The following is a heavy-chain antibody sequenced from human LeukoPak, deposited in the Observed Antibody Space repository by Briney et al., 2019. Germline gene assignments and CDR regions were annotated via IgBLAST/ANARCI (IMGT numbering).Heavy chain of an antibody. V-gene: IGHV1-46*01. CDR3: ARGAYSSSWYAWGIGGNWFDP. J-gene: IGHJ5*02. Sequence: ASVKVSCKASGYTFTSYYMHWVRQAPGQGLEWMGIIDPSGGSTSCAQKFQGRVTMTRNTSISTAYMELSSLRSEDTAVYYCARGAYSSSWYAWGIGGNWFDPWGQGTLVTVSS. CDR1: GYTFTSYY. CDR2: IDPSGGST. D-gene: IGHD6-13*01.